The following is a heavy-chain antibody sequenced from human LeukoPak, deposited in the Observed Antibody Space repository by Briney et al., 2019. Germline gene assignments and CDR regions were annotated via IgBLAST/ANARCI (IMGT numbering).Heavy chain of an antibody. CDR3: ARRNYYGSGSGGFDP. D-gene: IGHD3-10*01. CDR1: GGSISSYY. V-gene: IGHV4-59*08. Sequence: SETLSLTCTVSGGSISSYYWSWIRQPPGKGLEWIGYIYYSGSANYNPSLKSRVTISVDTSKNQFSLKLSSVTAAETAVYYCARRNYYGSGSGGFDPWGQGTLVTVSS. J-gene: IGHJ5*02. CDR2: IYYSGSA.